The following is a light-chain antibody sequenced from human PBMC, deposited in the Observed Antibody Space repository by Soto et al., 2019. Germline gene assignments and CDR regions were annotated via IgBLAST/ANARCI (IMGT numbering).Light chain of an antibody. CDR3: AVWDDSLSGMI. CDR1: SSNIETNT. Sequence: QAVVTQPPSASGTPGQRVTISCSGSSSNIETNTVDWYQHLPGTAPKVLIFNNNQRPSGVPDRFSCSKSGTSASLAISGLQSEDEAHYYCAVWDDSLSGMIFGGGTKLTVL. V-gene: IGLV1-44*01. J-gene: IGLJ2*01. CDR2: NNN.